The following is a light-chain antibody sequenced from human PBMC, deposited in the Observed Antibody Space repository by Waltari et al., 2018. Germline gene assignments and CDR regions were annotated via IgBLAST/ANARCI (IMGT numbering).Light chain of an antibody. CDR1: STNDRTYQY. Sequence: QSALPQPRSVSGSPGQSVTVSCTGTSTNDRTYQYISWYQHHPGRAPKLLIFDANKRPSGVPDRFSGSKSDNTASLTISGLRPEDEAYYYCCSSVVSYTVVFGGGTKVTVL. CDR3: CSSVVSYTVV. V-gene: IGLV2-11*01. CDR2: DAN. J-gene: IGLJ2*01.